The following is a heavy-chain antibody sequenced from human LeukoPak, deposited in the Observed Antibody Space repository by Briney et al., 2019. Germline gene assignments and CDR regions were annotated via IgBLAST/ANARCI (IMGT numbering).Heavy chain of an antibody. V-gene: IGHV3-30-3*02. D-gene: IGHD3-16*01. J-gene: IGHJ4*02. Sequence: GGSLRLSCAASGFTLSSYAMHWVRQAPGKGLEWVAVISYDGSNKYYADSVKGRFTISRDNSKNTLYLQMNSLRAEDTAVYYCAKLSVGDYFDYWGQGTLVTVSS. CDR1: GFTLSSYA. CDR3: AKLSVGDYFDY. CDR2: ISYDGSNK.